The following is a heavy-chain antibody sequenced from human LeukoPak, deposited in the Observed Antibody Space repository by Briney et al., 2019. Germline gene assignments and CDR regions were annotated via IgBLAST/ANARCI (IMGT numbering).Heavy chain of an antibody. V-gene: IGHV4-34*01. Sequence: SETLSLTCAVYGGSFSGYHWSWIRQPPGKGLEWIGQINHSGSTNYNPSLKSRVTMSVDTSKNQFSLNLSSVTAADTAVYYCARGWYGGRSIDWYFDLRGRGTLVTVSS. J-gene: IGHJ2*01. D-gene: IGHD1-26*01. CDR3: ARGWYGGRSIDWYFDL. CDR1: GGSFSGYH. CDR2: INHSGST.